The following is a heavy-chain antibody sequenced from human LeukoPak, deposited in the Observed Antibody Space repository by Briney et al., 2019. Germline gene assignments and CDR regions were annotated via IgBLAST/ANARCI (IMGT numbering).Heavy chain of an antibody. CDR3: AGGRTDIVVVPATLRNYYFDY. CDR2: IMPMFGKT. Sequence: SVKVSCKASGCTFISYDISWVRQAPGQGLEWMGGIMPMFGKTNYAQKFQGRVTTTADKATSTAYMELRSLRSEDTAVYYCAGGRTDIVVVPATLRNYYFDYWGQGTLVTVSS. J-gene: IGHJ4*02. D-gene: IGHD2-2*01. V-gene: IGHV1-69*06. CDR1: GCTFISYD.